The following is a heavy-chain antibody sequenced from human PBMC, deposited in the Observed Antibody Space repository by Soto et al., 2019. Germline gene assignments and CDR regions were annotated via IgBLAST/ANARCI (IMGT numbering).Heavy chain of an antibody. Sequence: PGGSLRLSCAASGFTLRTYTMNWVRQAPGKGLEWVSSISISSSDRYYADSVRGRFTISRDNAKNALYLQMDSLRAEDTAVYYCAKARGANNWANYYGLDVWGQGTTVTVSS. D-gene: IGHD1-1*01. V-gene: IGHV3-21*06. CDR1: GFTLRTYT. CDR3: AKARGANNWANYYGLDV. J-gene: IGHJ6*02. CDR2: ISISSSDR.